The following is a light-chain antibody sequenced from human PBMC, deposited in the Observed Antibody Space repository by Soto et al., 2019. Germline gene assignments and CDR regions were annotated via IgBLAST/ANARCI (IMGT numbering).Light chain of an antibody. J-gene: IGKJ5*01. CDR3: QHRSEWPVS. CDR2: GAS. CDR1: QSVSSSY. V-gene: IGKV3D-20*02. Sequence: EIVLTQSPGTLSLSPGERATLSCRASQSVSSSYLAWYQQKPGQAPSLLIYGASRRATGIPDRFSGSGSGTDFTLTISSLEPEDFAVYYCQHRSEWPVSFGQGTRLEIK.